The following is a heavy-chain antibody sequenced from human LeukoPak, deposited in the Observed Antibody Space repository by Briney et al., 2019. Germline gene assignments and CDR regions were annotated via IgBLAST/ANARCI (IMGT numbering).Heavy chain of an antibody. CDR3: ARAYYDFWSGDNYYYGMDV. Sequence: ASVKVSCKASGGTFSSYAISWVRQAPGQGLEWMGWISAYNGNTNYAQKLQGRVTMTTDTSTSTAYMELRSLRSDDTAVYYCARAYYDFWSGDNYYYGMDVWGQGTTVTVSS. D-gene: IGHD3-3*01. CDR2: ISAYNGNT. J-gene: IGHJ6*02. CDR1: GGTFSSYA. V-gene: IGHV1-18*01.